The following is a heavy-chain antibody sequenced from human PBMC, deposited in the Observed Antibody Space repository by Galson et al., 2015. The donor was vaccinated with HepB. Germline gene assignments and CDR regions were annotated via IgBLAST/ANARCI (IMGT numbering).Heavy chain of an antibody. CDR1: GYTFISYG. CDR2: ISTYNGNT. J-gene: IGHJ4*02. V-gene: IGHV1-18*01. Sequence: SVKVSCKASGYTFISYGISWVRQAPGQGLEWMGWISTYNGNTIYAQKVQGRVTMTTDTSTNTAYMDLRSLRSDDTAMYFCARGGRLGDLSSSDFWGQGSLVTVSS. CDR3: ARGGRLGDLSSSDF. D-gene: IGHD3-16*02.